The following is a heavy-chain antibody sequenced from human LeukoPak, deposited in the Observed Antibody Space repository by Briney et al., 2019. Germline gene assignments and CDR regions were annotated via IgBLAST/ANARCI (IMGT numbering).Heavy chain of an antibody. V-gene: IGHV3-23*01. D-gene: IGHD2-21*01. CDR2: ISGSGGST. CDR3: ASRRTSGLRFDY. J-gene: IGHJ4*02. Sequence: GRTLRLSCAASGFTFSSYAMSWVRQAPGKGLEWVSAISGSGGSTYYADSVKGRFTISRDNSKNTLYLQMNSLRAEDTAVYYCASRRTSGLRFDYWGQGTLVTVSS. CDR1: GFTFSSYA.